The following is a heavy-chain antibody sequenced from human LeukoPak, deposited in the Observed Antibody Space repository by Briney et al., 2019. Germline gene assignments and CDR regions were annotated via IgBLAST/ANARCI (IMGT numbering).Heavy chain of an antibody. CDR2: ISGSGTST. J-gene: IGHJ4*02. CDR3: AKARVVITTPDY. Sequence: GGSLRLSCAASGFTFSSYAMSWVRQAPGKGLEWVSGISGSGTSTYYADSVRGRLTISRGNSKNTLYLQMNSLRAEDTAVYYCAKARVVITTPDYWGQGTLVTVSS. CDR1: GFTFSSYA. V-gene: IGHV3-23*01. D-gene: IGHD3-22*01.